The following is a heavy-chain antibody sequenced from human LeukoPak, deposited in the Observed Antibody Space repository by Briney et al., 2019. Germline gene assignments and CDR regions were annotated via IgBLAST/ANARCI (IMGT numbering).Heavy chain of an antibody. CDR1: GFTFSKYG. Sequence: GGSLRLSCAASGFTFSKYGIHWVRQAPGKGLEWLAFIRYDGTTKFYADSVKGRFTISRDNSKNTVYVQMNSLRHEDTAVYYCARDKTTAVAADDAFDIWGQGTMVTASS. CDR2: IRYDGTTK. J-gene: IGHJ3*02. V-gene: IGHV3-30*02. CDR3: ARDKTTAVAADDAFDI. D-gene: IGHD6-19*01.